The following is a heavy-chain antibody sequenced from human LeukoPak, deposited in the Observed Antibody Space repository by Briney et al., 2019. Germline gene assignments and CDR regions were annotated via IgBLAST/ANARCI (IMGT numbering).Heavy chain of an antibody. J-gene: IGHJ3*02. CDR1: GVTFRSYS. CDR3: ARDSSGTDI. Sequence: GGSLRLSCAASGVTFRSYSMNWVRQAPGKGVEGGGFISSRSSYIYYADSVKGRFTISRDNAKNSLHLQMNSLRAEDTAVYYCARDSSGTDIWGQGTMVTVSS. CDR2: ISSRSSYI. V-gene: IGHV3-21*01. D-gene: IGHD3-10*01.